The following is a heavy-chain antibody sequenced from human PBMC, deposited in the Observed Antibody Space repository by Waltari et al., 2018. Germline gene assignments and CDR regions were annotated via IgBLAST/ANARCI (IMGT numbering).Heavy chain of an antibody. J-gene: IGHJ3*02. D-gene: IGHD3-10*01. CDR1: GFTFSDYY. CDR3: ARGDYHGSGHDAFDI. CDR2: ISGSGDTP. Sequence: QVQLVESGGDLVKPGESLRLSCAASGFTFSDYYMTWIRQAPGKGLEWISYISGSGDTPYYADSVKGRFTISRDNAKKFLYLQLSSLRAEDTAVYFCARGDYHGSGHDAFDIWGQGTMVTVSS. V-gene: IGHV3-11*01.